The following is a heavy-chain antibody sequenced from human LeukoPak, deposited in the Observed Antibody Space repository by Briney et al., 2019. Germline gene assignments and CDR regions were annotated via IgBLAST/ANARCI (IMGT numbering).Heavy chain of an antibody. J-gene: IGHJ5*02. CDR1: GYTLTSYY. CDR2: INPSGGRT. Sequence: GAXVKVSCKASGYTLTSYYMHWVGQAPGQGVEGMGIINPSGGRTIYAKKFQGRVTINREKSTRTVHMELSRQRSEDTAVYYCARDRKSFIAAAATDWFDHWGQGTLVTVSS. D-gene: IGHD6-13*01. V-gene: IGHV1-46*01. CDR3: ARDRKSFIAAAATDWFDH.